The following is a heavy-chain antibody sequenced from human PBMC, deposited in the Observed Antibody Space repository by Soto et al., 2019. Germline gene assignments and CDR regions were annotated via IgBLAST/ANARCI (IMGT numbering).Heavy chain of an antibody. CDR2: INHSGST. Sequence: QVQLQQWGAGLLKPSETLSLTCAVHGGSFSGHYWSWIRQPPGKGLEWIGEINHSGSTNYNPSLKSRVTISVDTSKNQFSLKLSSVTAADTAVYYCARLAHRAPFDYWGQGTLVTVSS. CDR3: ARLAHRAPFDY. V-gene: IGHV4-34*01. J-gene: IGHJ4*02. CDR1: GGSFSGHY.